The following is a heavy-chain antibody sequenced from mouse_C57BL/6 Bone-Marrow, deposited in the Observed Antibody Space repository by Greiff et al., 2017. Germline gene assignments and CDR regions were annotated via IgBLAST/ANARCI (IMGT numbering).Heavy chain of an antibody. J-gene: IGHJ4*01. Sequence: EVKLMESGGDLVKPGGSLKLSCAASGFTFSSYGMSWVRQTPDKRLEWVATISSGGSYTYYPDSVKGRFTISRDNAKNTRYLQMSSLKFEDTAMDYCARQGDYDGDAMDYWGQGTSVTVSS. CDR1: GFTFSSYG. D-gene: IGHD2-4*01. CDR2: ISSGGSYT. CDR3: ARQGDYDGDAMDY. V-gene: IGHV5-6*01.